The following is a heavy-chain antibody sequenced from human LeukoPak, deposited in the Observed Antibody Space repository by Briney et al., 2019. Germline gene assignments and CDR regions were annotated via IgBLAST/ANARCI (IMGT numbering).Heavy chain of an antibody. J-gene: IGHJ3*02. Sequence: NPSETLFLTFTVSGGSISSSSYYSGWFRQPPGKGLEWLGSIYYSGSTYYNPSLKSRVTISVDTSKNQFSLKLSSVTAADTAVYYCARLRALAGYSSGYDAFDIWGQGTMVTVSS. D-gene: IGHD6-19*01. CDR2: IYYSGST. CDR3: ARLRALAGYSSGYDAFDI. CDR1: GGSISSSSYY. V-gene: IGHV4-39*01.